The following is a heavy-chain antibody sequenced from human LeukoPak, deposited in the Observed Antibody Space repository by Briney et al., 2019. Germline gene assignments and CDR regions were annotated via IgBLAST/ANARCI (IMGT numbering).Heavy chain of an antibody. CDR2: INPNSGVT. V-gene: IGHV1-2*02. Sequence: GASVKVSCKASGYTFTGYFMHWVRQAPGQGLEWLGWINPNSGVTKYAQKFQGRVTMTRDTSISTAYMELTRLRSDDTAVYYCARGGLRVMVYRLYYMDVWGKGTTVTVSS. CDR1: GYTFTGYF. D-gene: IGHD2-8*01. CDR3: ARGGLRVMVYRLYYMDV. J-gene: IGHJ6*03.